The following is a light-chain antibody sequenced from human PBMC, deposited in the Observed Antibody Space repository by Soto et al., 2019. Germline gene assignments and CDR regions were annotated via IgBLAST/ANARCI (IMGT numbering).Light chain of an antibody. CDR1: SPDVGGYKY. J-gene: IGLJ1*01. Sequence: QSALTQPASVSGSPGQSITISCTGTSPDVGGYKYVSWYQQHPGKAPKLMIYDVSNRPSGVSNRFSGSKSGNTASLTISGLQAEDEADYYCSSYTSSNYVFGTGTKLTVL. CDR3: SSYTSSNYV. CDR2: DVS. V-gene: IGLV2-14*03.